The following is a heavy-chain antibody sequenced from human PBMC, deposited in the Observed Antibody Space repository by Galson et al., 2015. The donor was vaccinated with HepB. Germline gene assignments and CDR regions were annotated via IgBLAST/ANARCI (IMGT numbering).Heavy chain of an antibody. CDR1: GYTFSTYS. D-gene: IGHD3-16*01. CDR2: ISPDNRDT. J-gene: IGHJ4*02. CDR3: AGAGGSYYLDS. V-gene: IGHV1-18*01. Sequence: SVKVSCKASGYTFSTYSITWVRQAPGQGLEWMGWISPDNRDTKYAQNLQGRVTMTTDTSTSTAYMELRSLRSDDTAVYYCAGAGGSYYLDSWGRGTLVTVSS.